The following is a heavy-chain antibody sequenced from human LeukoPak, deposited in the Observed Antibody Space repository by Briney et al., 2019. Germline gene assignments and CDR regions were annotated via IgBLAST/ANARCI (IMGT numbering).Heavy chain of an antibody. CDR2: IYYSGST. D-gene: IGHD6-19*01. CDR3: ARDEFGSGPGEYYFQH. Sequence: SETLSLTCTVSGGSISSYYWSWIRQPPGKGLEWIGYIYYSGSTNYNPSLKSRVTISVDTSKNQFSLKLSSVTAADTAVYYCARDEFGSGPGEYYFQHWGQGTLVTVSS. J-gene: IGHJ1*01. V-gene: IGHV4-59*01. CDR1: GGSISSYY.